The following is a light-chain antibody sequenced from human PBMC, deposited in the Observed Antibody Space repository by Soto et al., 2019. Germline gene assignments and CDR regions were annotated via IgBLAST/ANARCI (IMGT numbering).Light chain of an antibody. CDR1: QDIGSW. CDR3: QQSNHFSPT. J-gene: IGKJ3*01. V-gene: IGKV1D-12*01. Sequence: DIQMTQSPSSVSASVGDRVTITCRASQDIGSWLAWYQQKPGKAPKLLIYDVSNLQSGVPSRFGGSGSGTDFTLTISSLQPEDFAIYYCQQSNHFSPTFGPGTRVHIK. CDR2: DVS.